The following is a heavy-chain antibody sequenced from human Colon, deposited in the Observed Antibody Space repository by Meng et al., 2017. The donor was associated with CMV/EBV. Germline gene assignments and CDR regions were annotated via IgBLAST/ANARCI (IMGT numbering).Heavy chain of an antibody. CDR1: GFTLSSYW. D-gene: IGHD5-24*01. Sequence: LRHSCAASGFTLSSYWMSWVRQAPGKGLEWVANIKQDGSEKYYVDSVKGRFTISRDNAKNSLYLQMNSLRAEDTAVYYCARGRWLPDPWGQGTLVTVSS. J-gene: IGHJ5*02. V-gene: IGHV3-7*01. CDR3: ARGRWLPDP. CDR2: IKQDGSEK.